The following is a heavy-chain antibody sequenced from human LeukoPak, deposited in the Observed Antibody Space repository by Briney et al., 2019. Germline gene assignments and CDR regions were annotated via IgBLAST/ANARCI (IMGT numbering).Heavy chain of an antibody. V-gene: IGHV3-23*01. CDR2: ISGPGGGT. J-gene: IGHJ4*02. D-gene: IGHD2/OR15-2a*01. Sequence: GGSLRLSCAASRFTFSSYAMSWVRQAPGKGLEWVSAISGPGGGTYYADPVKGRFTISRDNSKNTLYLQMNSLRVEDTAIYYCAKAPQGYNSYALPANWGQGTLVTVSS. CDR1: RFTFSSYA. CDR3: AKAPQGYNSYALPAN.